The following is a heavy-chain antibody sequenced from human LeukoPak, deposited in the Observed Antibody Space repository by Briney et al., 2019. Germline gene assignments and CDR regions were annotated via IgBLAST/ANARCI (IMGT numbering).Heavy chain of an antibody. D-gene: IGHD2-21*02. J-gene: IGHJ6*03. CDR1: GGTFSSYA. CDR3: ARAYCGGDCYGRLGYYYMDV. Sequence: GSSVKVSCKASGGTFSSYAISWVRQAPGQGLEWMGGIIPIFGTANYAQKFQGRVTITTDESTSTAYMELSSLRSEDTAVYYCARAYCGGDCYGRLGYYYMDVWGKGTTVTVSS. V-gene: IGHV1-69*05. CDR2: IIPIFGTA.